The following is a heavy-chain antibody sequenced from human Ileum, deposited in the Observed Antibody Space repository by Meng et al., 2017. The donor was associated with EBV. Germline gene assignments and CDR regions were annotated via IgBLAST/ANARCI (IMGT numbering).Heavy chain of an antibody. Sequence: DVQFVCAGGGLNQPGGSPRLSRVVSGFTISDNYMTWVRQSPGKGLEWVSIIYDGINTYYADSVKGRFTISRDKSKNTLYLQMNSLRAEDTAVYYCAVRYTSGSYLRFDYWGQGTLVTVSS. CDR2: IYDGINT. CDR1: GFTISDNY. V-gene: IGHV3-53*01. CDR3: AVRYTSGSYLRFDY. D-gene: IGHD3-10*01. J-gene: IGHJ4*02.